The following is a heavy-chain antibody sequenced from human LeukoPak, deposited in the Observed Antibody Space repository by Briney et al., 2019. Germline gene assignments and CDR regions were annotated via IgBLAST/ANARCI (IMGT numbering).Heavy chain of an antibody. J-gene: IGHJ4*02. Sequence: ASVKVSCKASGYSFTGCYMHWVRQAPGQGLEWMGWINPNSGGTNYEQKFQGRVTMTRDTSISTAYMELSRLRSDDTAVYYCARDPSDSSGWTVFDYWGQGTLVTVSS. V-gene: IGHV1-2*02. D-gene: IGHD6-19*01. CDR1: GYSFTGCY. CDR3: ARDPSDSSGWTVFDY. CDR2: INPNSGGT.